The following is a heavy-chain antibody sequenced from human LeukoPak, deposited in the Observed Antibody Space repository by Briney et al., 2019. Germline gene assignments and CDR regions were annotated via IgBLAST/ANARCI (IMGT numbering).Heavy chain of an antibody. CDR2: IRYDGSNK. V-gene: IGHV3-30*02. J-gene: IGHJ4*02. D-gene: IGHD6-19*01. CDR1: GFTFSSYG. CDR3: ARGKKPGAWLVRGYFDY. Sequence: GGSLRLSCAASGFTFSSYGMHWVRQAPGRGLEWVAFIRYDGSNKYYADSVRGRFTISRDNSKNTLYLQMNSLRAEDTAVYYCARGKKPGAWLVRGYFDYWGQGTLVTVSS.